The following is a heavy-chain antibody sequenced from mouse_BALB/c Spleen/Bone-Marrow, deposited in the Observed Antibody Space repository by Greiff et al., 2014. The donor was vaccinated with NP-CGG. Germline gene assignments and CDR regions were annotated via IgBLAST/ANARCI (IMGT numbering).Heavy chain of an antibody. CDR2: IRNKAYSYTT. CDR3: ARDMGGLLFDY. D-gene: IGHD2-3*01. V-gene: IGHV7-3*02. Sequence: DVTLVESGGGLVQPGGSLRLSCATSGFTFTDYYMNWVRQPPGKALEWLGFIRNKAYSYTTEYSASVKGRFTISRDNSQSILYLQMNTLRAEDSATYYCARDMGGLLFDYWGQGTTLTVSS. CDR1: GFTFTDYY. J-gene: IGHJ2*01.